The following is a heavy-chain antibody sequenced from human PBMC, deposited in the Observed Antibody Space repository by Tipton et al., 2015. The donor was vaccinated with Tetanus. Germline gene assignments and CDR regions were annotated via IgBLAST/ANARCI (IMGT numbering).Heavy chain of an antibody. CDR1: GGSISSSSYY. CDR3: TREERAGGGYFDY. Sequence: TLSLTCTVSGGSISSSSYYWGWIRQPPGKGLEWIGSIYYSGSTYYNPSLKSRVTISVDTSKNQFSLKLSSVTAADTAVYYCTREERAGGGYFDYWGQGTLVTVSS. V-gene: IGHV4-39*07. D-gene: IGHD5-24*01. CDR2: IYYSGST. J-gene: IGHJ4*02.